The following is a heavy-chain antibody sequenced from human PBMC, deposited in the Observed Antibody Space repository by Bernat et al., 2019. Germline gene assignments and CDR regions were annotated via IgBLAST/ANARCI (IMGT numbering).Heavy chain of an antibody. CDR1: GFTFNSYA. CDR2: VSPIGGST. CDR3: ARPYSSGWEDAFDI. D-gene: IGHD6-19*01. Sequence: EVQLLESGGGLVQPGGSLRLSCAASGFTFNSYAMSWVRQAPGKGLEWVSTVSPIGGSTYYADFVKGRFTISRDKSKNTLYLQMNSLRAEDTAVYYCARPYSSGWEDAFDIWGQGTMVTVSS. V-gene: IGHV3-23*01. J-gene: IGHJ3*02.